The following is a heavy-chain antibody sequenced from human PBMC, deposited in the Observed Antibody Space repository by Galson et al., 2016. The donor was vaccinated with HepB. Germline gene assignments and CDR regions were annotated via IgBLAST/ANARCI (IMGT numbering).Heavy chain of an antibody. Sequence: PALVKPTQTLTLTCTFSGLSLSTTGVGVGWIRQPPGEALEWLALIFWDDDKRYNSSLKSRLTITKDTSKNQVVLTMTNMDPVDTGTYYCAHRAKECSGHACFHWFDPWGQGSLVTVSS. CDR2: IFWDDDK. D-gene: IGHD2-15*01. CDR1: GLSLSTTGVG. J-gene: IGHJ5*02. V-gene: IGHV2-5*02. CDR3: AHRAKECSGHACFHWFDP.